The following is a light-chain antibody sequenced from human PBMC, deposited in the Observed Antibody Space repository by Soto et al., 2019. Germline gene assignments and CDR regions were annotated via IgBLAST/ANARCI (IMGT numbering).Light chain of an antibody. CDR1: SSNIGAGYD. CDR2: SNN. CDR3: QSYDSSLTGGI. Sequence: QSVLTQPPSVSGAPGQSVTISCTGSSSNIGAGYDVHWYQQLPGTAPKLLIYSNNNRPSGVPDRFSGSKSGTSASLAITGLRAEDEADYYCQSYDSSLTGGIFGGGTQLTVL. J-gene: IGLJ2*01. V-gene: IGLV1-40*01.